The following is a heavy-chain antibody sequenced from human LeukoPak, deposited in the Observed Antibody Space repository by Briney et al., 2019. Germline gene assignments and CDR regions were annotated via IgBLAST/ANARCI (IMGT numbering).Heavy chain of an antibody. Sequence: SETLSLTCAVYGGSFSDFYWSWIRQPPGKGLEWIGEINHGGNTNYNPSLKSRVTISVDTSKNQFSLKLSSVTAADTAVYYCARDSFDYGDYNLPRSSYYFDYWGQGTLVTVSS. V-gene: IGHV4-34*01. J-gene: IGHJ4*02. CDR3: ARDSFDYGDYNLPRSSYYFDY. D-gene: IGHD4-17*01. CDR1: GGSFSDFY. CDR2: INHGGNT.